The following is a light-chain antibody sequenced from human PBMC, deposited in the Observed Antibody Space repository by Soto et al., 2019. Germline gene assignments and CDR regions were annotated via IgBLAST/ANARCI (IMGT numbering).Light chain of an antibody. Sequence: DVQMTQSPSTLSASIGDTVTITCRASQTIVTWLAWYQQKPGRPPKLLIYMASILESGGPSRFSGRGSGTEFTLNISGLQPDDLGTYYCQQYNSYTKTFGEGTKLDI. V-gene: IGKV1-5*03. CDR1: QTIVTW. CDR3: QQYNSYTKT. CDR2: MAS. J-gene: IGKJ2*01.